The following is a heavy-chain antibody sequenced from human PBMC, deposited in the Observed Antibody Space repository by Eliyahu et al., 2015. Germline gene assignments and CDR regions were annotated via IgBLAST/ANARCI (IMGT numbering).Heavy chain of an antibody. CDR2: IYYSGST. Sequence: QVQLQESGPGLVKPSQTLSLTCTVSGGSISSYGYYWYWIRHHPGKGLEWMGYIYYSGSTYYNPSLKSRVTISLDTSKNQFSLKLTSVTAADTAVYYCASRGGVLTNSGMDVWGQGTTVTVSS. CDR3: ASRGGVLTNSGMDV. V-gene: IGHV4-31*03. J-gene: IGHJ6*02. CDR1: GGSISSYGYY. D-gene: IGHD3-16*01.